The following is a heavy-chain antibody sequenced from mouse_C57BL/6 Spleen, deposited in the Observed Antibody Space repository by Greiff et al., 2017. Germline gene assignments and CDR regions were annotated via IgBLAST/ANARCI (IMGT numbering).Heavy chain of an antibody. CDR1: GYTFTSYW. Sequence: VQLQQPGAELVMPGASVKLSCKASGYTFTSYWMHWVKQRPGQGLEWIGEIDPSDSYTNYNQKFKGKSTLTVDKSSSTAYMQLSSLTSEDSAVYYCARSGVIYYDFDYWGQGTTLTVSS. V-gene: IGHV1-69*01. D-gene: IGHD2-4*01. CDR3: ARSGVIYYDFDY. J-gene: IGHJ2*01. CDR2: IDPSDSYT.